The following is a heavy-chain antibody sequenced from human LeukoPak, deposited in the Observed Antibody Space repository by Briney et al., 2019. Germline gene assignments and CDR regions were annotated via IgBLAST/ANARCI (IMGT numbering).Heavy chain of an antibody. CDR2: INHSGST. D-gene: IGHD2-2*01. Sequence: SEALSLTCAVYGGSFSGYYWSWIRQPPGKGLEWIGEINHSGSTNYNPSLKSRVTISVDTSKNQFSLKLSSVTAADTAVYYCARGRGRYCSSTSCYSTRYYMDVWGKGTTVTVSS. CDR3: ARGRGRYCSSTSCYSTRYYMDV. J-gene: IGHJ6*03. CDR1: GGSFSGYY. V-gene: IGHV4-34*01.